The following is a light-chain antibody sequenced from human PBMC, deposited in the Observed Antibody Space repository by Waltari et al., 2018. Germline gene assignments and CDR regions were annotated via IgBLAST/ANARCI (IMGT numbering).Light chain of an antibody. CDR2: KSS. V-gene: IGKV1-5*03. Sequence: DIQMTQSPSTLSASVGERVTITCRASQSSSSWLAWYQQKPGRVPKLLIYKSSSLKSGGPSRFSGSGSGTEFTLTISSLQPDEFATYYCQQYKSYSLTFGGGTKVEIK. J-gene: IGKJ4*01. CDR1: QSSSSW. CDR3: QQYKSYSLT.